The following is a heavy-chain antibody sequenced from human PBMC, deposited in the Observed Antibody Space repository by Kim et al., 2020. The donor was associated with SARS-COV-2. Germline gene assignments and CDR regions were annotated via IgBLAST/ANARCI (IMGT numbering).Heavy chain of an antibody. CDR3: ARVTKYQLTYYYYYGMDV. J-gene: IGHJ6*02. Sequence: KGRFTISRDNAKNTLYLQMNSLRAEDTAVYYCARVTKYQLTYYYYYGMDVWGQGTTVTVSS. V-gene: IGHV3-74*01. D-gene: IGHD2-2*01.